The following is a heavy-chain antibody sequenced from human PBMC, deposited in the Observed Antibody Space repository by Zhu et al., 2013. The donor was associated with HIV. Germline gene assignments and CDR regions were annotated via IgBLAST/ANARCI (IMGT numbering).Heavy chain of an antibody. CDR3: ATLHGYYDSSGYQGRGLFDY. CDR2: ISAYNGFT. Sequence: QVQLVQSGAEVKKPGASMKVSCKASGYNLNSYGMSWVRQAPGQGLEWMGWISAYNGFTNYAQKFQDRVTMTTDTSTSTAYMELRSLRSEDTAVYYCATLHGYYDSSGYQGRGLFDYWGQGTLVTVSS. V-gene: IGHV1-18*04. J-gene: IGHJ4*02. CDR1: GYNLNSYG. D-gene: IGHD3-22*01.